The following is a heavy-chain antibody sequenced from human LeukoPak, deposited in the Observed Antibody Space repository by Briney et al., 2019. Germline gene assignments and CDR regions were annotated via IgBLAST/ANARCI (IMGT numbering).Heavy chain of an antibody. CDR1: GGSVSSGSYY. CDR3: ARALKWFGELRPTYYYYYYMDV. D-gene: IGHD3-10*01. Sequence: SQTLSLTCTVSGGSVSSGSYYWSWIRQPPGKGLEWIGEINHSGSTNYNPSLKSRVTISVDTSKNQFSLKLSSVTAADTAVYYCARALKWFGELRPTYYYYYYMDVWGKGTTVTVSS. V-gene: IGHV4-39*07. J-gene: IGHJ6*03. CDR2: INHSGST.